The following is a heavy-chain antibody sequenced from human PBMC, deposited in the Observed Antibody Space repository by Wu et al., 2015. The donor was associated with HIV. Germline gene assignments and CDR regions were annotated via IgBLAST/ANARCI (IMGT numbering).Heavy chain of an antibody. CDR2: MNPNSGNT. CDR3: ARRGILSFGNWFDP. V-gene: IGHV1-8*01. CDR1: GYTFTSYD. J-gene: IGHJ5*02. D-gene: IGHD2-15*01. Sequence: QVQLVQSGTEVKKPGASVKVSCKASGYTFTSYDINWVRQATGRGLEWMGWMNPNSGNTGYAQKFQGRVTMTRNTSISTAYMELSSLRSEDTAVYYCARRGILSFGNWFDPWGQGTPVTVSS.